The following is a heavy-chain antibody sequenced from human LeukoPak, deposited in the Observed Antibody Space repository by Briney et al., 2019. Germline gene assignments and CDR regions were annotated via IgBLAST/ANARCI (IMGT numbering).Heavy chain of an antibody. CDR1: GGSISSSSYY. J-gene: IGHJ4*02. Sequence: ASETLSLTCTVSGGSISSSSYYWGWIRQPPGKGLEWIGSIYYSGSTYYNPSLKSRVTISVDTSKNQFSLKLSSVTAADTAVYYCARVKRTGIGDFDYWGQGTLVTVSS. V-gene: IGHV4-39*07. CDR2: IYYSGST. D-gene: IGHD3-10*01. CDR3: ARVKRTGIGDFDY.